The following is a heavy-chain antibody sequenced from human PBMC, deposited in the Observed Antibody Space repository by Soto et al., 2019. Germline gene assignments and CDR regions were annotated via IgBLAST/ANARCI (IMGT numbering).Heavy chain of an antibody. Sequence: SQTLSLTCAISGDSVSSNSAAWNWIRQSPSRGLEWLGRTYYRSKWYNDYAVSVKSRITINPDTSKNQLSLQLNSVTPEDTAVYYCARESRPKYSSSWTVDYWGQGTLVTVSS. D-gene: IGHD6-13*01. J-gene: IGHJ4*02. CDR3: ARESRPKYSSSWTVDY. CDR1: GDSVSSNSAA. V-gene: IGHV6-1*01. CDR2: TYYRSKWYN.